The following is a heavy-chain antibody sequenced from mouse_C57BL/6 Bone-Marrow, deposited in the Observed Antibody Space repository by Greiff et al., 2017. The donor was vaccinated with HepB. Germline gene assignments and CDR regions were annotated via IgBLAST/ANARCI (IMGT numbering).Heavy chain of an antibody. CDR3: ARKEEVYDYVAWFAY. J-gene: IGHJ3*01. CDR2: IHPNSGST. D-gene: IGHD2-4*01. Sequence: QVQLQQPGAELVKPGASVKLSCKASGYTFTSYWMHWVKQRPGQGLEWIGMIHPNSGSTNYNEKFKSKATLTVDKSSSTAYMQLSSLTSEDSAVYYCARKEEVYDYVAWFAYWGQGTLVTVSA. V-gene: IGHV1-64*01. CDR1: GYTFTSYW.